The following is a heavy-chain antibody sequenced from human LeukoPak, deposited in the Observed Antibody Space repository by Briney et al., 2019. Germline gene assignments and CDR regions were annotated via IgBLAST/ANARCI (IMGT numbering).Heavy chain of an antibody. Sequence: SETLSFTCTVSGGSISSSSYYWGWVRQPPGKGLEWIGSIHYRGSTYYTSSLKSRVIISVDASKNQFSLKLTSATAADTAVYYCATDFDNTGLQGFDPWGQGTLVTVSS. CDR1: GGSISSSSYY. CDR3: ATDFDNTGLQGFDP. CDR2: IHYRGST. J-gene: IGHJ5*02. V-gene: IGHV4-39*02. D-gene: IGHD2-8*02.